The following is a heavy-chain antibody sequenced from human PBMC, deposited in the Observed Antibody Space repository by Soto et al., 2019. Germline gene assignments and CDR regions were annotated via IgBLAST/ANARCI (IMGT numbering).Heavy chain of an antibody. J-gene: IGHJ4*02. CDR2: ISGSGGST. CDR3: TKDYTYDFATYKRFDY. CDR1: GFGFSSYA. D-gene: IGHD2-15*01. V-gene: IGHV3-23*01. Sequence: SLRLSCATSGFGFSSYAMSWVRQAAGKGLEWVSTISGSGGSTHYTDSVKGRFTISRDNFKNTLFLEMNSLRAEDTAIYYCTKDYTYDFATYKRFDYWGQGVLVTVS.